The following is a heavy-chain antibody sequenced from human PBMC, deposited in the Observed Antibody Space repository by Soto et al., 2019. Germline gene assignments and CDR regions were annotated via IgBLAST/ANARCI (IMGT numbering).Heavy chain of an antibody. V-gene: IGHV4-30-4*01. CDR3: ARGRYCLTGRCFPNWFDS. CDR2: IYKSATT. Sequence: SETLSLTCSVSGDSISSVDYFWAWIRQPPGRALEYIGYIYKSATTYYNPSFESRVAISLDTSKSQFSLNVTSVTAADTAVYFCARGRYCLTGRCFPNWFDSWGQGTLVTVSS. CDR1: GDSISSVDYF. J-gene: IGHJ5*01. D-gene: IGHD2-15*01.